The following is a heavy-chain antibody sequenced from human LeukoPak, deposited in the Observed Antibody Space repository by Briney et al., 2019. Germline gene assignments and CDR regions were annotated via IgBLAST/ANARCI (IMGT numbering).Heavy chain of an antibody. CDR2: IYSGGTT. CDR1: GFAVSGNY. CDR3: ATRFSEQS. J-gene: IGHJ4*02. D-gene: IGHD3-3*01. Sequence: GSLRLSCAASGFAVSGNYMSWVRQFPGKGLEWVSVIYSGGTTNYADSVKGRFTISRDYSKNTLYLQMNSLRPEDTAVYYCATRFSEQSWGQGTLDTVSS. V-gene: IGHV3-66*02.